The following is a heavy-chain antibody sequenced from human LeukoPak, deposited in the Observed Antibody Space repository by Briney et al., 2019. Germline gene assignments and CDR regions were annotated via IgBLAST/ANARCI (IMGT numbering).Heavy chain of an antibody. Sequence: PSETLSLTCTVSGGSISNYYWSWIRQPAGKGLEWIGRIYTSGSTNYNPSLKSRVTMSVDTSKNHFSLKLSSVTAADTAVYYCARDFREDFLSGYPFDPWGQGTLVTVSS. V-gene: IGHV4-4*07. CDR3: ARDFREDFLSGYPFDP. D-gene: IGHD3-3*01. CDR1: GGSISNYY. J-gene: IGHJ5*02. CDR2: IYTSGST.